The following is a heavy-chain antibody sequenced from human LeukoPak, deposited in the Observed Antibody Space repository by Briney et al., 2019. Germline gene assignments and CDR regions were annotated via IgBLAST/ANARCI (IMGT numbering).Heavy chain of an antibody. D-gene: IGHD6-19*01. V-gene: IGHV4-34*01. CDR3: ARDMERSSGFE. J-gene: IGHJ4*02. CDR2: INHSGST. Sequence: SETLSLTCAVYGVPFSGYYWMWLREPPGKALEGMGEINHSGSTNYNPPLKSRVTISVDTSKNQFSLKLSSVAAADAAVYYCARDMERSSGFEWGQGTLVTVSS. CDR1: GVPFSGYY.